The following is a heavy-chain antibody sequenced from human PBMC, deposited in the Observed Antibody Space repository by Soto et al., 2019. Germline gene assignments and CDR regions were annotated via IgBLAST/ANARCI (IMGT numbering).Heavy chain of an antibody. V-gene: IGHV3-21*01. Sequence: EVQLVESGGGLVKPGGSLRLSCAASGFTFSTYSMNWVRQAPGKGLEWVASITTGITNIYYADSVKGRFTIFRDNAKNSLYLQMNSLRAEDTAVYYCARDSGGFYQIGYWGQGTLVTVSS. CDR3: ARDSGGFYQIGY. CDR2: ITTGITNI. D-gene: IGHD1-26*01. CDR1: GFTFSTYS. J-gene: IGHJ4*02.